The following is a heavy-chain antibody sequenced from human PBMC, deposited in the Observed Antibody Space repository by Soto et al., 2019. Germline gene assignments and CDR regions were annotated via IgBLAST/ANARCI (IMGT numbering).Heavy chain of an antibody. CDR3: AGGGTDQLLWLGDPLDN. Sequence: EVQLVESGGGLVKPGGSLRLSCAASGFTFSSYSMNWVRQAPGKGLEWVSSISSSSSYIYYADSVKGRFTISRDNAKNSLYLHMNRLRAEDTAVNYRAGGGTDQLLWLGDPLDNWGQVTLVTVSS. J-gene: IGHJ4*02. D-gene: IGHD3-10*01. V-gene: IGHV3-21*01. CDR1: GFTFSSYS. CDR2: ISSSSSYI.